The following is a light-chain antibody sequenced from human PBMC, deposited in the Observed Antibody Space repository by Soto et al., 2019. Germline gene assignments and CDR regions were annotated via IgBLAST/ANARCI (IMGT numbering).Light chain of an antibody. CDR2: EVT. V-gene: IGLV2-8*01. J-gene: IGLJ1*01. Sequence: QYVLTQPPSASGSPGQSVTISCTGTSSDVGGYNFVSWYQQHPGKAPKLMIYEVTKRPSGVPDRFSGSKSGNTASLTVSGLQAEDEADYYCSSYAGSNNRYVFGTGTKVTVL. CDR3: SSYAGSNNRYV. CDR1: SSDVGGYNF.